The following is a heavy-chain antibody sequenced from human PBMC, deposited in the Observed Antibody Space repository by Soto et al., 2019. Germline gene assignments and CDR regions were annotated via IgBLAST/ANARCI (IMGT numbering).Heavy chain of an antibody. J-gene: IGHJ4*02. Sequence: VGSLRLSCAASGFTFSSYAMHWVRQAPGKGLEWVAVISYDGSNKYYADSMKGRFTISRDNSKNTLYLQMNSLRAEDTAVYYCVSSIAAEFDYWGQGTLVTVSS. CDR2: ISYDGSNK. V-gene: IGHV3-30-3*01. CDR1: GFTFSSYA. CDR3: VSSIAAEFDY. D-gene: IGHD6-6*01.